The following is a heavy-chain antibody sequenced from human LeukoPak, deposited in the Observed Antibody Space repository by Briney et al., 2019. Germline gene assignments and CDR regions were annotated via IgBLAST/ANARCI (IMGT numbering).Heavy chain of an antibody. CDR3: ARYSSSGAFDI. CDR2: IYRSGST. D-gene: IGHD6-6*01. CDR1: GGSISSGDYS. Sequence: SETLSLTCTVSGGSISSGDYSWSWVRQPPGKGLEWIGHIYRSGSTYYNPSLKSRVTISVDRSKNQFSLNLSSVTAADTAVYYCARYSSSGAFDIWGQGTMVTVSS. J-gene: IGHJ3*02. V-gene: IGHV4-30-2*01.